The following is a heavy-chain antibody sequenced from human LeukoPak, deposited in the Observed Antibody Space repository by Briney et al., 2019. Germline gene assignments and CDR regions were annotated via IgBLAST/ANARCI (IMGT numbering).Heavy chain of an antibody. J-gene: IGHJ4*02. CDR1: GSTVSANV. V-gene: IGHV3-53*01. D-gene: IGHD3-22*01. CDR2: IDSGGNS. CDR3: AKGSYYDSSGSFYFDY. Sequence: GGSLRLSCAISGSTVSANVMNWVRQAPGKGLEWVSFIDSGGNSYYADSVKGRFTISRDNSKNTLYVQVNSLGTEDTAAYYCAKGSYYDSSGSFYFDYWGQGTLVTVSS.